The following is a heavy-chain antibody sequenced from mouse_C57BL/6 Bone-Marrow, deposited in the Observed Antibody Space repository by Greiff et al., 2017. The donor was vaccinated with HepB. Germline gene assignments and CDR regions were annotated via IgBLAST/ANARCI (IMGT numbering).Heavy chain of an antibody. V-gene: IGHV14-1*01. J-gene: IGHJ3*01. CDR1: GFNIKDYY. D-gene: IGHD1-1*01. CDR2: IDPEDGDT. CDR3: TRGYGSSKGFAY. Sequence: VQLQQSGAELVRPGASVKLSCTASGFNIKDYYMHWVKQRPEQGLEWIGRIDPEDGDTEYAPKFQGKATMPADTSSNTAYLQLSSLTSEDTAVYYCTRGYGSSKGFAYWGQGTLVTVSA.